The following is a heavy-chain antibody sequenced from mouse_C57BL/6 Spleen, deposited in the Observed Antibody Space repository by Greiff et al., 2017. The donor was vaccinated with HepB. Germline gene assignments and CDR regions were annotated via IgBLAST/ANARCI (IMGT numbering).Heavy chain of an antibody. CDR3: ARFIYYGYDGLNWYFDV. D-gene: IGHD2-2*01. CDR1: GFTFTDYY. Sequence: EVQLVESGGGLVQPGGSLSLSCADSGFTFTDYYMSWVRQPPGKALEWLGFIRNKANGYTTEYSASVKGRFTISRDNSQSILYLQMNALRAEDSATYYCARFIYYGYDGLNWYFDVWGTGTTVTVSS. J-gene: IGHJ1*03. V-gene: IGHV7-3*01. CDR2: IRNKANGYTT.